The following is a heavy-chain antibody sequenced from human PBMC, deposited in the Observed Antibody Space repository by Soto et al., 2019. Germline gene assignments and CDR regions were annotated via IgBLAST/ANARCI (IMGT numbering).Heavy chain of an antibody. CDR2: IKQDGSEK. CDR1: GFTFSSYW. Sequence: GGSLRLSCAASGFTFSSYWMSWVRQAPGKGLEWVANIKQDGSEKYYVDSVKGRFTISRDNAKNSLYLQMNSLRAEDTAVYYCACPLLWFGDYAFDIWGQGTMVTVSS. D-gene: IGHD3-10*01. V-gene: IGHV3-7*01. CDR3: ACPLLWFGDYAFDI. J-gene: IGHJ3*02.